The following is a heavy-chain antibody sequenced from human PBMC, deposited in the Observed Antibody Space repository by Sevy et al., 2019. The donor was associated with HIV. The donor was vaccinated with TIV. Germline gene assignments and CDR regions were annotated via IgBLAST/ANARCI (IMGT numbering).Heavy chain of an antibody. Sequence: SQTLSLTCAISGDSVSSSSAAWNWFRQSPSRCLEWLGRTYYRSKWYNNYAVSVKSRVTINPDTSENQFSLHLNSVTPEDTAVYFCARGDELNSYYYGMDVWGQGTTVTVSS. D-gene: IGHD1-1*01. J-gene: IGHJ6*02. CDR3: ARGDELNSYYYGMDV. CDR1: GDSVSSSSAA. CDR2: TYYRSKWYN. V-gene: IGHV6-1*01.